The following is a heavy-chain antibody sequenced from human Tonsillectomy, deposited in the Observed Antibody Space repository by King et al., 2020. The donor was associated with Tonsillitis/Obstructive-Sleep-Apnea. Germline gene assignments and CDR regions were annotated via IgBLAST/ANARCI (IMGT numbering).Heavy chain of an antibody. D-gene: IGHD6-25*01. Sequence: VQLQESGPGLVKPSETLSLTCTVSSGSISRYYWSWIRQPPGKGLEWIGYIYYSGSTNYNPSLKNRVTISVDTSKNQFSLKLSSVTAADTAVYYCAREFSRYSSGWPNDAFDIWGQGTMVTVS. CDR1: SGSISRYY. J-gene: IGHJ3*02. CDR3: AREFSRYSSGWPNDAFDI. CDR2: IYYSGST. V-gene: IGHV4-59*01.